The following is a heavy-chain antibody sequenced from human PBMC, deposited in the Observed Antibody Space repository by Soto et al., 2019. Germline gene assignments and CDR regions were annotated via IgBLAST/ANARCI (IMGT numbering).Heavy chain of an antibody. J-gene: IGHJ6*02. Sequence: GGSLRLSCAASGFTFSSYSMNWVRQAPGKGLEWVSYISSSSSTIYYADSVKGRFTISRDNAKNSLYLQMNSLRAEDTAVYYCAREAVLLWFGELLPQGYYGMDVWGQGTTVTVSS. CDR1: GFTFSSYS. CDR3: AREAVLLWFGELLPQGYYGMDV. D-gene: IGHD3-10*01. CDR2: ISSSSSTI. V-gene: IGHV3-48*01.